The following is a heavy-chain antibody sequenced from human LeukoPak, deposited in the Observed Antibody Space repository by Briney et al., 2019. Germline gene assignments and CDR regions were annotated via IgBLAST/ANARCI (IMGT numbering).Heavy chain of an antibody. Sequence: GGSPRLSCAASGFIFSSYSMNWVRQAPGKGLEWVAFIDSTSTYIHYADSVKGRFTISRDNAKNSLYLQMNSLRVEDTGVYYCAEGSGGPGYWGQGTLVTVSS. V-gene: IGHV3-21*01. CDR3: AEGSGGPGY. CDR2: IDSTSTYI. CDR1: GFIFSSYS. J-gene: IGHJ4*02. D-gene: IGHD1-26*01.